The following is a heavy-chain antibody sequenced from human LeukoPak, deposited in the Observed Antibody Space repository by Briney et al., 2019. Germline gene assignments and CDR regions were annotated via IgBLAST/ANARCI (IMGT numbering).Heavy chain of an antibody. Sequence: ASVKVSCKASGYTFTSYDINWVRQAPGQGLEWMGWMNPNSGNTDYAQKFQGRVTITRNTSISTAYMELSSLRSEDTAVYYCARAAAGTGYYFDYWGQGTLVTVSS. CDR3: ARAAAGTGYYFDY. CDR2: MNPNSGNT. V-gene: IGHV1-8*03. D-gene: IGHD6-13*01. J-gene: IGHJ4*02. CDR1: GYTFTSYD.